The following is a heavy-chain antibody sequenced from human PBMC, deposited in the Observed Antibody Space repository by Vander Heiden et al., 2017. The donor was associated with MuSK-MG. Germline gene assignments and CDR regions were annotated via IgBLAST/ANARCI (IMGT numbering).Heavy chain of an antibody. D-gene: IGHD1-26*01. V-gene: IGHV4-39*07. CDR1: GGSISSRSYY. Sequence: QLQLQESGPGLVKPSETLSLTCTVSGGSISSRSYYWGWIRQPPGKGLEWIGSSYYSGSTYYNPSLKSRVTISVDTYKNQFSLKRSSVTAADTAVYYCARQYSGNYYYYYGMDVWGQGTTVTVAS. CDR2: SYYSGST. J-gene: IGHJ6*02. CDR3: ARQYSGNYYYYYGMDV.